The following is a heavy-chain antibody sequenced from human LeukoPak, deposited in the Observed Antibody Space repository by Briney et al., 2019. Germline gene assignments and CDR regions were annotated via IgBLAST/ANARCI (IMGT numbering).Heavy chain of an antibody. CDR3: ARDLEFYHVLSGYYIPSFDS. V-gene: IGHV1-2*02. CDR2: INPNTGGT. CDR1: GFTFTEYY. D-gene: IGHD3-3*01. J-gene: IGHJ4*02. Sequence: ASVTVSFRTSGFTFTEYYIHWVRQAPGQGPEGMGWINPNTGGTHYAQKLQGRVTMTRDTSITTAYMELSRLTSDDTAVYFCARDLEFYHVLSGYYIPSFDSWGQGAVVTVSS.